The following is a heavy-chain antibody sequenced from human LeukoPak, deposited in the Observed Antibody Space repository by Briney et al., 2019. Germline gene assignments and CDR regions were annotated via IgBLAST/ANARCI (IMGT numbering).Heavy chain of an antibody. CDR2: IKEDGSGI. J-gene: IGHJ4*02. Sequence: GGSLRLSCAASGFTFSSYWMSWVRQAPGKGLEWVANIKEDGSGIYYVDSVEGRFTISRDNAKKSLYLQMISLRAEDTAVYYCARGDTSGYYYRFFDYWGQGTLVTVSS. V-gene: IGHV3-7*01. CDR1: GFTFSSYW. CDR3: ARGDTSGYYYRFFDY. D-gene: IGHD3-22*01.